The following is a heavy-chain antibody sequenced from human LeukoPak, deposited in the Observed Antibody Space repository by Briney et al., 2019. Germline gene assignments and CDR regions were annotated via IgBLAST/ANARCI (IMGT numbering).Heavy chain of an antibody. D-gene: IGHD3-22*01. CDR3: ARVRPRGDTSGFNYFDY. V-gene: IGHV3-7*01. J-gene: IGHJ4*02. Sequence: GGSLRLSCAASGFTFNSYWMSWVRQAPGRGLEWVANIKQDGSGKYYVDSLKGRFTISRDNVKNSLYLQVTSLRAEDAAVYYCARVRPRGDTSGFNYFDYWGQGTLVTVSS. CDR1: GFTFNSYW. CDR2: IKQDGSGK.